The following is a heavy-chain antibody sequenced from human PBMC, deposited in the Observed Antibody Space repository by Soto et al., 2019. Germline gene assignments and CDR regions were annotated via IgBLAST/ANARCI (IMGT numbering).Heavy chain of an antibody. CDR2: INQDGSGK. CDR3: ASLGRHG. D-gene: IGHD3-16*01. V-gene: IGHV3-7*01. J-gene: IGHJ6*02. CDR1: GFTFSDSW. Sequence: GGSLRLSCAASGFTFSDSWMDWARQVPGKGPEWVANINQDGSGKNYVDSVKGRFTISRDNAKNSLYLQMNSLRAEDTAVYYCASLGRHGWGQGTTVTVS.